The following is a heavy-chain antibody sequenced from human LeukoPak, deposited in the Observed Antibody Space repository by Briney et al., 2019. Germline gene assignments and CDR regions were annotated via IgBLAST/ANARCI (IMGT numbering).Heavy chain of an antibody. Sequence: PSETLSLTCTVSGGSICSYYWSWIRQPPGKGLEWIGYIYYSGSTNYNPSLKSRVTISVDTSKNQFSLKLNSVTAADTAVYYCARFSGSYLSRFDYWGQGTLVTVSS. V-gene: IGHV4-59*01. J-gene: IGHJ4*02. CDR2: IYYSGST. CDR3: ARFSGSYLSRFDY. CDR1: GGSICSYY. D-gene: IGHD3-10*01.